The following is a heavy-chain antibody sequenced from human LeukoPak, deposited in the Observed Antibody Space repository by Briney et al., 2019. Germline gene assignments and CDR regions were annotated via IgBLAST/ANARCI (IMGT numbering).Heavy chain of an antibody. J-gene: IGHJ6*02. Sequence: GTSVKVSCKASGFTFTSSAVQWVRQARGQRLEWIGWIVVGSGNTNYAQKFQERVTITRDMSTSTAYMELSSLRSEDTAVYYCAADHPRGAYGILTGYYKSHYYYGMDVWGQGTTVTVSS. CDR1: GFTFTSSA. D-gene: IGHD3-9*01. CDR3: AADHPRGAYGILTGYYKSHYYYGMDV. CDR2: IVVGSGNT. V-gene: IGHV1-58*01.